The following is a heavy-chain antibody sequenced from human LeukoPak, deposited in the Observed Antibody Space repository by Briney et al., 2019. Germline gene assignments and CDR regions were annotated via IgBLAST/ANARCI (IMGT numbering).Heavy chain of an antibody. CDR2: INPNSGGT. CDR1: GYTFTGHY. D-gene: IGHD3-10*01. V-gene: IGHV1-2*06. CDR3: AREGSGILWFGESYYYFDY. Sequence: ASVKVSCKASGYTFTGHYMHWVQQAPGQGLEWMGRINPNSGGTNYAQKFQGRVTMTRDMSISTAYMELSRLRSDDTAVYYCAREGSGILWFGESYYYFDYWAREPWSPSPQ. J-gene: IGHJ4*02.